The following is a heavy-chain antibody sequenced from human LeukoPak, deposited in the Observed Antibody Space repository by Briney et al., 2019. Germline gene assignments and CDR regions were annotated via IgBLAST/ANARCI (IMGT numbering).Heavy chain of an antibody. V-gene: IGHV3-23*01. J-gene: IGHJ3*02. Sequence: GGSLRLSCAASGFTFSSYAMSWVRQAPGKGLEWVSAISGSGGSTYYPDSVKGRFTISRDNSKNTLYLQVISLSAEDTAVYYCARGPSIAARYDAFDIWGQGTMVTVSS. CDR3: ARGPSIAARYDAFDI. CDR1: GFTFSSYA. CDR2: ISGSGGST. D-gene: IGHD6-6*01.